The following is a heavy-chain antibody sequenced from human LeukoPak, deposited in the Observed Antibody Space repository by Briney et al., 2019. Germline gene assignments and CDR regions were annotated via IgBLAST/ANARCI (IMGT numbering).Heavy chain of an antibody. J-gene: IGHJ4*02. CDR2: IRYDGSNK. D-gene: IGHD3-10*01. CDR1: GFTFSSYG. V-gene: IGHV3-30*02. CDR3: AKPTYGSGSYYNWNYFDY. Sequence: PGGSLRLSCAASGFTFSSYGMHWVRQAPGKGLEWVAFIRYDGSNKYYADSVKGRFTISRDNSKNTLYLQMNSPRAEDTAVYYCAKPTYGSGSYYNWNYFDYWGQGTLVTVSS.